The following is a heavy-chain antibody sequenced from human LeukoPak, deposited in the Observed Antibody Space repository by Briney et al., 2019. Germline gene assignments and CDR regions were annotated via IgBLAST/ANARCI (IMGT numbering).Heavy chain of an antibody. V-gene: IGHV4-39*01. J-gene: IGHJ4*02. CDR2: IYYSGTT. Sequence: SETLSLTCTVSGASISSTSYYWAWIRQPPGEGLDRIGSIYYSGTTYSYPSLKSRVTISVDTSKNQFSLTLSSVTAADTAVYYCARATTVTRLRGNYHFDLWGQGTLVTVTS. CDR1: GASISSTSYY. D-gene: IGHD4-17*01. CDR3: ARATTVTRLRGNYHFDL.